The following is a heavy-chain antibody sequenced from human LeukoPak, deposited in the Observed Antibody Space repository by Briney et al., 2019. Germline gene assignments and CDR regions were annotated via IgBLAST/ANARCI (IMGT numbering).Heavy chain of an antibody. Sequence: GGSLRLSCAASGFTFSSCAMTWVRQAPGKGLEWVASITGDGTRTYYTDSVKGRFTISRDNSKNTLYLQMNSLRAEDTAVYYCAKDRPDIVVVVAANRLSDFDYWGQGTLVTVSS. CDR1: GFTFSSCA. D-gene: IGHD2-15*01. CDR3: AKDRPDIVVVVAANRLSDFDY. CDR2: ITGDGTRT. V-gene: IGHV3-23*01. J-gene: IGHJ4*02.